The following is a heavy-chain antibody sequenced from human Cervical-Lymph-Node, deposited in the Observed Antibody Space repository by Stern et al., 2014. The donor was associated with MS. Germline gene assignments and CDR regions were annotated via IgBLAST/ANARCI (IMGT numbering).Heavy chain of an antibody. CDR3: ARGGASSSWYYFDY. Sequence: QVQLVQSGAEVKKTGASVKVSCKASGYTFTSYAMHWVRQAPGQRLERMGWINAGNGNTKYSQKFQGRVTIPRDTSASTAYMELSSLRSEDTAVYFCARGGASSSWYYFDYWGQGTLVTVSS. V-gene: IGHV1-3*01. CDR2: INAGNGNT. D-gene: IGHD6-13*01. CDR1: GYTFTSYA. J-gene: IGHJ4*02.